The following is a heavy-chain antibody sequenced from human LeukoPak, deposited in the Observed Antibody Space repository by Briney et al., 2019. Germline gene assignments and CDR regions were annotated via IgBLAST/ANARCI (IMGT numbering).Heavy chain of an antibody. CDR1: GGSFSGYY. V-gene: IGHV4-34*01. CDR3: ASGYSSGWYPWYFDL. CDR2: INHSGST. D-gene: IGHD6-19*01. J-gene: IGHJ2*01. Sequence: PSETLSLTCAVYGGSFSGYYWSWIRQPPGKGLEWIGEINHSGSTNYNPSLKSRVTISVDTSKNQFSLKLSSVTAAETAVYYCASGYSSGWYPWYFDLWGRGTLVTVSS.